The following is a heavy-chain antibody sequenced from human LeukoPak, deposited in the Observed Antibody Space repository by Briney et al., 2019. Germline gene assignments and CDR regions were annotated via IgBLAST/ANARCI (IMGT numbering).Heavy chain of an antibody. J-gene: IGHJ6*03. CDR2: LSSDGVST. D-gene: IGHD6-6*01. Sequence: GGSLISSCAAAGITLTNYARGWGRQAPGKGLEFVSGLSSDGVSTYYANSVRGRFTISRDDFKNTLYLQMGSLTTEDLGVYYCARVRGSSWSFYYMDVWGKGTTVTVSS. CDR1: GITLTNYA. CDR3: ARVRGSSWSFYYMDV. V-gene: IGHV3-64*01.